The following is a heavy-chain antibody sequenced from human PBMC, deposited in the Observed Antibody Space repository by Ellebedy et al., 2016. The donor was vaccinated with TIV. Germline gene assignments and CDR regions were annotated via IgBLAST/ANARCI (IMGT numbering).Heavy chain of an antibody. CDR2: INPRGGGT. Sequence: ASVKVSCKASGYTFTSYYMHWVRQAPGQGLEWMGVINPRGGGTTYPQRLEGRVTLTRDRSTNTVFMELSSLRFQDPAIYYCARGSQMEFDLVPVPATIPWAFDSWGQGTLVAVSS. D-gene: IGHD1-26*01. CDR3: ARGSQMEFDLVPVPATIPWAFDS. J-gene: IGHJ4*02. CDR1: GYTFTSYY. V-gene: IGHV1-46*04.